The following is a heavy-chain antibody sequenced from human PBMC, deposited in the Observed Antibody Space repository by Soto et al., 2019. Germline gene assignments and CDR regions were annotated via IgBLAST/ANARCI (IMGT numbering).Heavy chain of an antibody. J-gene: IGHJ6*02. CDR3: STDIGIYGLDI. V-gene: IGHV3-15*01. CDR2: IKSKTDGGTA. Sequence: EVQLVESGGGFVQPGGSLRLSCVASRFSFTNAWMSWVRQAPGKGPEWVGRIKSKTDGGTADYAAPVKGRFTISRDDSQNTLYLHMDSLKTEVTALYHCSTDIGIYGLDIWGQGTNVTVSS. CDR1: RFSFTNAW. D-gene: IGHD1-26*01.